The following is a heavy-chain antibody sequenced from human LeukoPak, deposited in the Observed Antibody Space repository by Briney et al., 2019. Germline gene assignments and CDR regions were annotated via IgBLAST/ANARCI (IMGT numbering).Heavy chain of an antibody. D-gene: IGHD2-2*01. V-gene: IGHV1-69*13. Sequence: SVKVSCKASGGTFIIYAISWVRQAPGQGLEWMGGIIPIFGTANYAQKFQGRVMITADESTSTAYMELSSLRSEDTAVYYCASRPYQLLVGKSGDAFDIWGQGTMVTVSS. CDR2: IIPIFGTA. J-gene: IGHJ3*02. CDR1: GGTFIIYA. CDR3: ASRPYQLLVGKSGDAFDI.